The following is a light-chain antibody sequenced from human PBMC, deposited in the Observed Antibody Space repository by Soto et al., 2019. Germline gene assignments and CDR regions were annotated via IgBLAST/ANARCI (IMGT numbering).Light chain of an antibody. J-gene: IGKJ5*01. V-gene: IGKV3-20*01. Sequence: EIVLTQSPVTLSLSPGGGATLSCRASQSVSSNLACYQQKPGQAPRLLIYGASTRATGIPARFSGSGSGTDFTLPISRLEPEDFALYYCQHYYGTSPIAFGLGTRLEI. CDR1: QSVSSN. CDR3: QHYYGTSPIA. CDR2: GAS.